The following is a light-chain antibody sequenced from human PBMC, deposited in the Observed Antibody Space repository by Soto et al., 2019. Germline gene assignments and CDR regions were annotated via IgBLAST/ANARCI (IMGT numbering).Light chain of an antibody. CDR2: WND. CDR1: SSNIGSNY. V-gene: IGLV1-47*01. J-gene: IGLJ1*01. CDR3: GAWHDRGSGCV. Sequence: QSVLTQPPSASGTPGQRITISCSGSSSNIGSNYVYWYQLLPGKAPKVVIYWNDERPSWVPDRFSGATSGTSAAPPIIGLLYDDEDDYYCGAWHDRGSGCVFGTGTKLTVL.